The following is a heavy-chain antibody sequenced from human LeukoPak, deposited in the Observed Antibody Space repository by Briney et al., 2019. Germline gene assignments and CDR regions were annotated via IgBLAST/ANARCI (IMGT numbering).Heavy chain of an antibody. V-gene: IGHV3-9*01. Sequence: GGSLRLSCAASGFTFDDYAMHWVRQAPGKGLEWVSGISWNSGSIGYADSVKGRFTISRDNAKNSLYLQMNSLRAEDTALYYXXXXMVAGAGSSYGMDVWGQGTTVTVSS. CDR2: ISWNSGSI. D-gene: IGHD6-19*01. J-gene: IGHJ6*02. CDR3: XXXMVAGAGSSYGMDV. CDR1: GFTFDDYA.